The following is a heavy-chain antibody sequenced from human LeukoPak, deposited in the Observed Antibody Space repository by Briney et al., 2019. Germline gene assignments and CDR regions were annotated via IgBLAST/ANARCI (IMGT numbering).Heavy chain of an antibody. D-gene: IGHD3-3*01. Sequence: ASVKVSSKASVGTFSSYGISWVRQASGQGLEWMGGIIPIFGAANYAQKFQGIVTITTDESTRTAYMELSSLRSDDTAVYYCAIDGRTLRFLQWSNWGQGTMVTVSS. CDR1: VGTFSSYG. CDR3: AIDGRTLRFLQWSN. CDR2: IIPIFGAA. J-gene: IGHJ4*02. V-gene: IGHV1-69*05.